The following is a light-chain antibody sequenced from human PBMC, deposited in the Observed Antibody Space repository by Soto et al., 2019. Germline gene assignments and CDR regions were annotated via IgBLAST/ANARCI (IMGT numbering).Light chain of an antibody. J-gene: IGKJ1*01. CDR2: DAS. Sequence: DIQMTQSPSTLSASVGDRVTITCRARQSITSWLAWYQQKPGKAPKLLLYDASRVENGVPSSFSGSGSGTVCTLSIISLQPDDYATYYGQQYNRYWTFGQGTKVEVK. CDR3: QQYNRYWT. CDR1: QSITSW. V-gene: IGKV1-5*01.